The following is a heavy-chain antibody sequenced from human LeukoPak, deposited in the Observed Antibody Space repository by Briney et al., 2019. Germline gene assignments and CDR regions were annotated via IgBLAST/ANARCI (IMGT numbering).Heavy chain of an antibody. D-gene: IGHD4-17*01. CDR3: AKDNGDYGFDY. CDR2: INSDGSST. CDR1: GFTFSSYW. J-gene: IGHJ4*02. V-gene: IGHV3-74*01. Sequence: GGSLRLPCAASGFTFSSYWMHWVRQAPGKGLVWVSRINSDGSSTSYADSVKGRFTISRDNAKNTLYLQMNSLRAEDTAVYYCAKDNGDYGFDYWGQGTLVTVSS.